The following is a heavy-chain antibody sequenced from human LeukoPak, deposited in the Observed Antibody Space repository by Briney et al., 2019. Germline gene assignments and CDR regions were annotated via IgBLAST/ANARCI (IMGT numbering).Heavy chain of an antibody. D-gene: IGHD3-3*01. CDR1: GYIFTDYY. CDR3: ARMKRRTIFGVVTLSPWFDP. Sequence: ASVKVSCKASGYIFTDYYMHWVRQAPEQELGWMGRINPNSGNTGYAQKFQGRVTMTRNTSISTAYMELSSLRSEDTAVYYCARMKRRTIFGVVTLSPWFDPWGQGTLVTVSS. J-gene: IGHJ5*02. V-gene: IGHV1/OR15-1*04. CDR2: INPNSGNT.